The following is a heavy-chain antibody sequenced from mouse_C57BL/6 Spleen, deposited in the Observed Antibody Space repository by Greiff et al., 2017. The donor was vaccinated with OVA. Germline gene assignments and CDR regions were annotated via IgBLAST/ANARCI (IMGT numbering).Heavy chain of an antibody. D-gene: IGHD2-4*01. Sequence: QVQLQQSGAELVKPGASVKLSCKASGYTFTSYWMHWVKQRPGQGLEWIGMIHPNSGSTNYNEKFKSKATLTVDKSSSTAYMQLSSLTSEDSAVYYCARRYDYDVEDWFAYWGQGTLVTVSA. V-gene: IGHV1-64*01. CDR3: ARRYDYDVEDWFAY. CDR1: GYTFTSYW. CDR2: IHPNSGST. J-gene: IGHJ3*01.